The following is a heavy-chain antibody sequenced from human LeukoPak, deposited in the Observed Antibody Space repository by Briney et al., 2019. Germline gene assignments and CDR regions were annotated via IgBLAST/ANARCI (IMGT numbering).Heavy chain of an antibody. J-gene: IGHJ4*02. CDR3: ARLVGATEY. D-gene: IGHD1-26*01. CDR2: IYYSGST. Sequence: QPSETLSLTCTVSGGSISSYYWSWIRQPPGKGLEWIGYIYYSGSTNYNPSLKSRVTISVDTSKNQFSLKLSSVTAADTAVYYCARLVGATEYWGQGTLVTVSS. CDR1: GGSISSYY. V-gene: IGHV4-59*08.